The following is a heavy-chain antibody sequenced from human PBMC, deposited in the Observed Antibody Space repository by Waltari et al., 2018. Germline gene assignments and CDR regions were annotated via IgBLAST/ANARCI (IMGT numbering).Heavy chain of an antibody. J-gene: IGHJ4*02. V-gene: IGHV4-59*01. D-gene: IGHD4-4*01. Sequence: QVQLQESGPGLVKPSETLSLTYTVPAGSIRSYYWSWIRQPPGKGLEWIGHIYYSGSTNYNPSLKSRVTISVDTSKNQFSLKLSSVTAADTAVYYCARDYIWGQGTLVTVSS. CDR2: IYYSGST. CDR3: ARDYI. CDR1: AGSIRSYY.